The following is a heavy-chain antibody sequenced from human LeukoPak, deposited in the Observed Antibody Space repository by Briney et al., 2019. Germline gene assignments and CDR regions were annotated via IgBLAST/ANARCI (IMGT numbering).Heavy chain of an antibody. J-gene: IGHJ3*02. D-gene: IGHD3-9*01. CDR2: IYYSGST. CDR1: GGSISSSSYY. V-gene: IGHV4-39*07. Sequence: SETLSLTCTVSGGSISSSSYYWGWIRQPPGKGLEWIGSIYYSGSTYYNPSLKSRVTISVDTSKNQFSLKLSSVTAADTAVYYCARDGKNYDILTKDDAFDIWGQGTMVTVSS. CDR3: ARDGKNYDILTKDDAFDI.